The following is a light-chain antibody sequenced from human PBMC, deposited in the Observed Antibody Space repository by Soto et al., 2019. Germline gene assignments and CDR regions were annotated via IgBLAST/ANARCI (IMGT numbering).Light chain of an antibody. V-gene: IGLV1-44*01. CDR1: SSNIGRNT. Sequence: QSVLTQPPSASGTPGQRVTISCSGSSSNIGRNTVKWYRQLPGMATKLLIGSSDQRPSGVPDRFSGSQSGTSASLAISGLQSEDEADYICAAWDDSLNAWAFGGGTKLTVL. CDR3: AAWDDSLNAWA. CDR2: SSD. J-gene: IGLJ3*02.